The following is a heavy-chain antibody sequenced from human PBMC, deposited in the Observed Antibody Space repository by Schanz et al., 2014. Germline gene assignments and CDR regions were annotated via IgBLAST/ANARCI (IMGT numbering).Heavy chain of an antibody. Sequence: EVHLVESGGGLVQPGGSLRLSCAASGFNFITFAMSWVRQAPGKGPEWVSAIGGDASRTYYADSVKGRFTISRDNSKSPLYLQRNSLRADDTAVYYCARPPPLVRGIAGWFGPWGQGSLVTVSS. D-gene: IGHD3-10*01. CDR2: IGGDASRT. V-gene: IGHV3-23*04. CDR3: ARPPPLVRGIAGWFGP. CDR1: GFNFITFA. J-gene: IGHJ5*02.